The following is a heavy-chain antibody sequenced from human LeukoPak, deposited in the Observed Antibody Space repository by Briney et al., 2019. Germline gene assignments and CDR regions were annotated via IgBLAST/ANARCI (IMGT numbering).Heavy chain of an antibody. CDR1: GYSFTSYW. CDR3: ARGGSGSYLTVDAFDI. V-gene: IGHV5-51*01. D-gene: IGHD3-10*01. J-gene: IGHJ3*02. Sequence: GEPLKLSCMGSGYSFTSYWIGWVRQMPGKGLEWMGIIYPGDSDTRYSSSFQGQVTISADKSISTAYLQWSSLKASDTAMYYCARGGSGSYLTVDAFDIWGQGTMVTVSS. CDR2: IYPGDSDT.